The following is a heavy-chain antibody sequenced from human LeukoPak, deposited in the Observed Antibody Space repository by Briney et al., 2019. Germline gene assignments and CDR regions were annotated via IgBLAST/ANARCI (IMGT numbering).Heavy chain of an antibody. V-gene: IGHV1-2*02. CDR2: INPNSGGT. CDR3: ASSIAAAGAFDY. J-gene: IGHJ4*02. D-gene: IGHD6-13*01. CDR1: EYTFTGYY. Sequence: ASVKVSCKASEYTFTGYYMHWVRQAPGQGLEWMGWINPNSGGTNYAQKFQGRVTMTRDTSISTAYMELSRLRSDDTAVYYCASSIAAAGAFDYWGQGTLVTVSS.